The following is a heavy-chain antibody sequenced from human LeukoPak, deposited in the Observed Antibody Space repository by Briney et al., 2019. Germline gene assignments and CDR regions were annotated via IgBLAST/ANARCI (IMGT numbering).Heavy chain of an antibody. CDR2: INHSGST. D-gene: IGHD3-10*01. V-gene: IGHV4-34*01. CDR1: GASISSHY. CDR3: ARQPQYYYGSGSYYYYMDV. J-gene: IGHJ6*03. Sequence: SETLSLTCTVSGASISSHYWNWIRQPPGKGLEWIGKINHSGSTNYNPSLKSRVTISVDTSKNQFSLKLSSVTAADTAVYYCARQPQYYYGSGSYYYYMDVWGKGTTVTISS.